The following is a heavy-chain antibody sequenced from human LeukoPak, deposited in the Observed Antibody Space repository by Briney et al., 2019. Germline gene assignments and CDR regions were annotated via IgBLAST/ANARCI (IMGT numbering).Heavy chain of an antibody. D-gene: IGHD6-19*01. V-gene: IGHV4-39*07. Sequence: SETLSLTCTVSGGSISDTSYYWGWIRQPPGKGLEWIGSIYYSGSTYYNPSLKSRVTISVDTSKNQFSLKLSSVTAADTAVYYCASVQRQWLATDYWGQGTLVTVSS. CDR2: IYYSGST. J-gene: IGHJ4*02. CDR3: ASVQRQWLATDY. CDR1: GGSISDTSYY.